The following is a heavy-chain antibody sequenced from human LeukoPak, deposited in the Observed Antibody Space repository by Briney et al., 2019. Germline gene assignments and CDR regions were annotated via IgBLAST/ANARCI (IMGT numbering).Heavy chain of an antibody. CDR2: FYYIGSK. Sequence: SETLSLTCTFSGGSISRYYWGWLRQPPGKGLEWLGYFYYIGSKNYNPFLKSRVTISVETSKNQFSLKLSSVTAADTAVYYCARAVRFGLSYYVDVWGKGTTVTISS. V-gene: IGHV4-59*01. CDR1: GGSISRYY. D-gene: IGHD3-10*01. J-gene: IGHJ6*03. CDR3: ARAVRFGLSYYVDV.